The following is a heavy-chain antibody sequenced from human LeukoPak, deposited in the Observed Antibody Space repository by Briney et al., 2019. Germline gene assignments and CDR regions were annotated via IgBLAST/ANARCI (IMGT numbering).Heavy chain of an antibody. CDR1: GFTFSSYS. J-gene: IGHJ3*02. CDR3: ARGDFWSGDYTDAFDI. Sequence: GGSLRLSCAASGFTFSSYSMNWVRQAPGKGLEWVSSISSSSSYIYYADSVKGRFTISRDNAKNSLHLQMNSLRAEDTAVYYCARGDFWSGDYTDAFDIWGQGTMVTVSS. CDR2: ISSSSSYI. D-gene: IGHD3-3*01. V-gene: IGHV3-21*01.